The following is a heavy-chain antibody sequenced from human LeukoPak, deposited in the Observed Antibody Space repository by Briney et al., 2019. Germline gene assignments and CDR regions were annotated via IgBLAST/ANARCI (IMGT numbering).Heavy chain of an antibody. Sequence: GGSLRLSCATSGFTLSSYSINWVRQAPGKGLEWISYISSGSTTIYYADSVKGRFTISRDNAKNSLYLQMNSLRDEDTAVYYCARDVEQWLVRVYYFDYWGQGTLVTVSS. CDR1: GFTLSSYS. J-gene: IGHJ4*02. CDR2: ISSGSTTI. D-gene: IGHD6-19*01. V-gene: IGHV3-48*02. CDR3: ARDVEQWLVRVYYFDY.